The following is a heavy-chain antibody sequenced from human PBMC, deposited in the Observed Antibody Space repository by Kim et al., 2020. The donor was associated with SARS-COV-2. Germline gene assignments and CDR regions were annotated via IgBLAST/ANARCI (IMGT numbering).Heavy chain of an antibody. Sequence: ANYAQKFQGRVTITADESTSTAYMELSSLRSEDTAVYYCARGTSMTPGDYWGQGTLVTVSS. D-gene: IGHD3-22*01. V-gene: IGHV1-69*01. CDR3: ARGTSMTPGDY. CDR2: A. J-gene: IGHJ4*02.